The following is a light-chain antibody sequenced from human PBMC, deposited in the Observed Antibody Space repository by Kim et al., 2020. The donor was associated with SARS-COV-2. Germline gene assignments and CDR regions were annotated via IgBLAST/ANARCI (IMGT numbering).Light chain of an antibody. CDR1: SSNIGSDS. Sequence: GQKVTISCSGSSSNIGSDSVSWYQQVPGTAPNLLIFDSFKRPPGIPDRFSGSKSGTSATLAITGLHTGDEADYYCGTWDTSLSAAVFGGGTQLTVL. J-gene: IGLJ3*02. V-gene: IGLV1-51*01. CDR3: GTWDTSLSAAV. CDR2: DSF.